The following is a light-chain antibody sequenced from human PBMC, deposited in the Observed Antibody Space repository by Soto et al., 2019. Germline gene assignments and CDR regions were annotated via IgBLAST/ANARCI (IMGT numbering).Light chain of an antibody. CDR3: SSHSSSSTLVV. J-gene: IGLJ2*01. V-gene: IGLV1-40*01. CDR2: GNS. CDR1: SSNIGAGFD. Sequence: QSVLTQPPSVSGAPGQRVTISCTGSSSNIGAGFDVHWYQQLPGTAPKLLIYGNSNRPSGVPDRFSGSKSGTSASLAITGLQAEDEADYYYSSHSSSSTLVVFGGGTKLTVL.